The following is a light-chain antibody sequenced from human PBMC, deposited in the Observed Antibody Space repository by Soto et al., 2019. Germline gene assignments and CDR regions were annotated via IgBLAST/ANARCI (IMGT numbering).Light chain of an antibody. V-gene: IGLV1-44*01. CDR2: SNN. CDR1: SSNIGSNT. Sequence: QSVLTQPPSASGTPGQRVTISCSGSSSNIGSNTVNWYQQLPGTAPKLLIYSNNQRPSGVPDRFSGSKSGTSASLAISGLQSEHEADYYCAAWDDSLNGYVLGTGTKVTVL. CDR3: AAWDDSLNGYV. J-gene: IGLJ1*01.